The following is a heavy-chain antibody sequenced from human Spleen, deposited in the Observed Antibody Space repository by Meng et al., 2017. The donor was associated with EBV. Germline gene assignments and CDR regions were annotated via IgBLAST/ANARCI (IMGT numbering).Heavy chain of an antibody. J-gene: IGHJ4*02. CDR2: IYYSGTT. CDR3: ARQVTEWQRFFDY. D-gene: IGHD5-12*01. Sequence: ELQESGHRLLKPSEDLSLTCTVSGDSISANSSYWGWIRQAPGKGLQWIGSIYYSGTTYYSPSLKSRLTISIDTSKNQFSLKMNSVTAADTAVYYCARQVTEWQRFFDYWGQGALVTVSS. V-gene: IGHV4-39*01. CDR1: GDSISANSSY.